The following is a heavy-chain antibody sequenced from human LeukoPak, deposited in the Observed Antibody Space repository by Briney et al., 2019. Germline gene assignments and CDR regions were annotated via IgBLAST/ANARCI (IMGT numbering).Heavy chain of an antibody. CDR1: EGTFSSYA. CDR2: IIPIFGTA. J-gene: IGHJ4*02. Sequence: SVKVSCKASEGTFSSYAISWVRQAPGQGLEWMGRIIPIFGTANYAQKFQGRVTITTDESTSTAYMELSSLRSEDTAVYYCAREPLTMIKIRPFDYWGQGTLVTVSS. D-gene: IGHD3-22*01. V-gene: IGHV1-69*05. CDR3: AREPLTMIKIRPFDY.